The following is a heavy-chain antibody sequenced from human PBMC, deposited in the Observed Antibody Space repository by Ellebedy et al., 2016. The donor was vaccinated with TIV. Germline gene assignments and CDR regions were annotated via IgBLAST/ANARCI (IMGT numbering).Heavy chain of an antibody. CDR1: GYALTKNG. CDR3: ARDGGVVVPAARYYYYGMDV. V-gene: IGHV1-18*01. J-gene: IGHJ6*02. D-gene: IGHD2-2*01. CDR2: INPYNGNT. Sequence: ASVKVSCXASGYALTKNGISWVRLAPGQGLEWMGWINPYNGNTNYAERFQGRVTMTTDTSTSTVFMDLRSLRSDDTAVYYCARDGGVVVPAARYYYYGMDVWGQGTTVTVSS.